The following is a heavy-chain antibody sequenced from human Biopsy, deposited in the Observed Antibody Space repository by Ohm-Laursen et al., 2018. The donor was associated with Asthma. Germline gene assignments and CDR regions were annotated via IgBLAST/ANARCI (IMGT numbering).Heavy chain of an antibody. V-gene: IGHV1-69*01. Sequence: SSVKVSCRSSGDIFSVFGVNWVRQAPGQGLEWMGEIIPLYRTVNYAQRFQGRVTITADESTSTAYMELSSLRSEDTAVYYCATGYSGSDRIVYYYSGMEVWGQGTTVTVSS. CDR2: IIPLYRTV. CDR1: GDIFSVFG. J-gene: IGHJ6*02. CDR3: ATGYSGSDRIVYYYSGMEV. D-gene: IGHD5-12*01.